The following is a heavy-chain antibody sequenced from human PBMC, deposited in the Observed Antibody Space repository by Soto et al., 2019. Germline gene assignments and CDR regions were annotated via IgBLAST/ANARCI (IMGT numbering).Heavy chain of an antibody. CDR1: DVSSGSYY. V-gene: IGHV4-59*08. CDR3: ARHSKAVAPLDY. Sequence: SQPLCDTCSVADVSSGSYYWSRIRQPPGKGLEWIGYIYYSGSTNYNPSLKSRVTISVDTSKNQFSLKLSSVTAADTAVYYCARHSKAVAPLDYWGQGTLVPVSS. CDR2: IYYSGST. D-gene: IGHD6-19*01. J-gene: IGHJ4*02.